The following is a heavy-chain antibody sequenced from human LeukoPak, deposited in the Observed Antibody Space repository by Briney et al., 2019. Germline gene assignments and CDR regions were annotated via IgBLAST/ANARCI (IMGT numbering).Heavy chain of an antibody. CDR1: GFTFDDYA. Sequence: TGGSLRLSCAASGFTFDDYAMHWVRQAPGKGLEWVSGISWNSGSIGYADSVKGRFTISRDNAKNSLYLQMNSLRAEDTAVYYCAKVEQWPGVNPWGQGTLVTVSS. D-gene: IGHD6-19*01. V-gene: IGHV3-9*01. CDR2: ISWNSGSI. J-gene: IGHJ5*02. CDR3: AKVEQWPGVNP.